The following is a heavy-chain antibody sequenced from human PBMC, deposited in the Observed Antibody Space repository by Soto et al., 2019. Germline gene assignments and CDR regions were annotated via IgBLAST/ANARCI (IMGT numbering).Heavy chain of an antibody. D-gene: IGHD6-19*01. CDR2: ITPIFGTA. Sequence: QVQLVQSGAEVKTPGSSVKLSCKASGGTFSSYAISCVRQAPGQGLEWIGGITPIFGTANYAQKVKGRVTITGDEATSTGYMELSSRRSEDTAVYYCARDRGGSGWYVAYYGMDVWGQGTTVTVSS. CDR3: ARDRGGSGWYVAYYGMDV. J-gene: IGHJ6*02. V-gene: IGHV1-69*01. CDR1: GGTFSSYA.